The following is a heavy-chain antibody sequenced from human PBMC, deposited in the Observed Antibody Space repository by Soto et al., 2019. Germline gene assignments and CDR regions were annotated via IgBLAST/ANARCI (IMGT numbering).Heavy chain of an antibody. CDR2: ISAYNGNT. D-gene: IGHD2-15*01. V-gene: IGHV1-18*01. J-gene: IGHJ4*02. Sequence: QVQLVQSGAEVKKPGASVKVSCKASVYTFTSYGIRWVRQAPGQGLAWMGWISAYNGNTNYAQNLQGRVTMTTDTPTSTAYLELRSLRSDDTAVSYCSRYLTPSDYWGQGTRVTVSS. CDR1: VYTFTSYG. CDR3: SRYLTPSDY.